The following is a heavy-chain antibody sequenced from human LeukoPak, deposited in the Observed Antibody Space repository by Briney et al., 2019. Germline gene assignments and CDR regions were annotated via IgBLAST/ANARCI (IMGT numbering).Heavy chain of an antibody. Sequence: PSGTLSLTCAVSGGSISSSNRWSWVRQPPGKGLEWIGEIYHSGSTKYNPSLKSRVTISVDKSKNQFSLKVSSVTAADTAVHYCARDPSVATIPDAFDIWGQGTMVTVSS. D-gene: IGHD5-12*01. V-gene: IGHV4-4*02. J-gene: IGHJ3*02. CDR1: GGSISSSNR. CDR2: IYHSGST. CDR3: ARDPSVATIPDAFDI.